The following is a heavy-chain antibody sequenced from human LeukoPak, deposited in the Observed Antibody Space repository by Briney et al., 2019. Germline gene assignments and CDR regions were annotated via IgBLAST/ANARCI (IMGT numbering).Heavy chain of an antibody. CDR2: INHSGST. V-gene: IGHV4-34*01. CDR1: GGSLSGYY. Sequence: SETLSLTCAVYGGSLSGYYWSWIRQPPGKGLEWIGEINHSGSTNYNPSLKSRVTISVDTSKNQFSLKLSSVTAADTAVYYCARIATGYFDYWGQGTLVTVSS. J-gene: IGHJ4*02. CDR3: ARIATGYFDY. D-gene: IGHD4-17*01.